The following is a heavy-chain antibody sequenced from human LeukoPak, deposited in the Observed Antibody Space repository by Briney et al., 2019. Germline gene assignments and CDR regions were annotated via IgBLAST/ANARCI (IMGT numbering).Heavy chain of an antibody. D-gene: IGHD3-16*02. J-gene: IGHJ4*02. CDR3: AREDVWGSYRPWYFDY. CDR1: GGSISSSSYY. Sequence: SETLSLTCTVSGGSISSSSYYWGWIRQPPGKGLEWNGSIYYSGSTYYNPSLKSRVTISVDTSKNQFSLKLSSVTAADTAVYYCAREDVWGSYRPWYFDYWGQGTLVTVSS. V-gene: IGHV4-39*07. CDR2: IYYSGST.